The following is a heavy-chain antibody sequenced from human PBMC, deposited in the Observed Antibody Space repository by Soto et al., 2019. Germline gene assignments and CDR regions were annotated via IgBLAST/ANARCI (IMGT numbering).Heavy chain of an antibody. J-gene: IGHJ3*02. Sequence: QLQESGPGLVEPSGTLSLTCAVSRGSMSSSDWWCWVRQAPGKGLEWIGETYHSGNTNYNPSLKSRVTLSVDNYKDQFSLTLTSVTAAVTGVYYCATWGSTAFDIWGQGTMVTVSS. CDR3: ATWGSTAFDI. D-gene: IGHD3-16*01. V-gene: IGHV4-4*02. CDR2: TYHSGNT. CDR1: RGSMSSSDW.